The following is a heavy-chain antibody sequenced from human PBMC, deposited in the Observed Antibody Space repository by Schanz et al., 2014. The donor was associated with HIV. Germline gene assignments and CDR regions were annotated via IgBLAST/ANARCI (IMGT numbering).Heavy chain of an antibody. CDR3: AKCPTMVRGTGMDV. D-gene: IGHD3-10*01. CDR2: ISGSGGST. V-gene: IGHV3-23*01. J-gene: IGHJ6*02. CDR1: TFTFSTYA. Sequence: EVQLLESGGGLVQPGGSLRLSCAASTFTFSTYAMSWVRQAPGKGLEWVSNISGSGGSTFYADAVKGRFTISRDNSKNTLYLQMNSLRAEDTAVYYCAKCPTMVRGTGMDVWGQGTTVTVSS.